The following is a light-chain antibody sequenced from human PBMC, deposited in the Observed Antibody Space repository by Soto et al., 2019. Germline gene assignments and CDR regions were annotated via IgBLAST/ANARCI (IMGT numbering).Light chain of an antibody. CDR1: QSIGRNY. CDR3: QQYGHSPLT. CDR2: GAS. V-gene: IGKV3-20*01. J-gene: IGKJ4*01. Sequence: EIVLTQSPATLSLSPGERAALSCRASQSIGRNYLAWYQEKPGRAPRLLIHGASSRATGIPDRFIGSGSATDFTLTITRLEPEDVAVYYCQQYGHSPLTFGGGTSVEMK.